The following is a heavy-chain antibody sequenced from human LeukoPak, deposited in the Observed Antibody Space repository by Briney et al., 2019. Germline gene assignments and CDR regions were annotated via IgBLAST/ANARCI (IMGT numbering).Heavy chain of an antibody. Sequence: ASVKVSCKTSGYSFTDYYMHWVRQAPGQGLEWMGWINPNSGGTNFAQKFRGRVAMTRDTSISTAYMELNRVRSDDTAVYFCARVSYDSSSCYYDLDYWGQGTLVTVSS. D-gene: IGHD3-22*01. J-gene: IGHJ4*02. CDR2: INPNSGGT. CDR3: ARVSYDSSSCYYDLDY. CDR1: GYSFTDYY. V-gene: IGHV1-2*02.